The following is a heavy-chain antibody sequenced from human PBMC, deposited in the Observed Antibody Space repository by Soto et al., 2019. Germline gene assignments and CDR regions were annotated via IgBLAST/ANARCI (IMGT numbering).Heavy chain of an antibody. CDR3: ARTGYYDSSGYAAFDI. V-gene: IGHV6-1*01. Sequence: PSQTLSLTCAISGDSVSSNSAAWNWIRQSPSRGLEWLGRTYYRSKWYNDYAVSVKSRITINPDTSKNQFSLKLSSVTAADTAVYYCARTGYYDSSGYAAFDILGQGTMVTVSS. D-gene: IGHD3-22*01. CDR1: GDSVSSNSAA. J-gene: IGHJ3*02. CDR2: TYYRSKWYN.